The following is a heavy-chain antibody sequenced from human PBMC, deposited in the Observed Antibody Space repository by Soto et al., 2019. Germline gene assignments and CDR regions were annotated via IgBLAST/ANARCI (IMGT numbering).Heavy chain of an antibody. V-gene: IGHV4-31*03. CDR2: IYYSGST. CDR3: ARVAMVRGVIIPGLNWFDP. D-gene: IGHD3-10*01. J-gene: IGHJ5*02. Sequence: QVQLQESGPGLVKPSQTLSLTCTVSGGSISSGGYYWSWIRQHPGKGLEWIGYIYYSGSTYYNPSLKSRVTISVDTSKNQFSLKLSSVTAADTAVYYSARVAMVRGVIIPGLNWFDPWGQGTLVTVSS. CDR1: GGSISSGGYY.